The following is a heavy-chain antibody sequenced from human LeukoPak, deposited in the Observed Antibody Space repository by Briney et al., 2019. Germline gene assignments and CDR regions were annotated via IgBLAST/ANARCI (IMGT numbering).Heavy chain of an antibody. J-gene: IGHJ4*02. CDR1: GYTFTSYA. V-gene: IGHV1-3*01. D-gene: IGHD3-22*01. CDR3: ARDGDSSGYFLHDY. CDR2: INAGNGNT. Sequence: GASVKVSCKASGYTFTSYAMHWVRQAPGQRLEWMGWINAGNGNTKYSQKFQGRVTITRDTSASTAYMELSSLRSEDTAVYYCARDGDSSGYFLHDYWGQGTLVTVSS.